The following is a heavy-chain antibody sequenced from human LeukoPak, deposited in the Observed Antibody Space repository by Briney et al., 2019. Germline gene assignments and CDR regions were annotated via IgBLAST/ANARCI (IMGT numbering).Heavy chain of an antibody. CDR3: ARGGIQVSGIDEFDY. J-gene: IGHJ4*02. CDR2: IGIRGDT. D-gene: IGHD6-19*01. Sequence: GGSLRLSCADSGFTFIDYDMHWVRQVIGKGLEWVSAIGIRGDTHYSGSVKGRFTISRENAESSLYLQMNSLRAEDTAVYYCARGGIQVSGIDEFDYWGQGTLVTVSS. V-gene: IGHV3-13*01. CDR1: GFTFIDYD.